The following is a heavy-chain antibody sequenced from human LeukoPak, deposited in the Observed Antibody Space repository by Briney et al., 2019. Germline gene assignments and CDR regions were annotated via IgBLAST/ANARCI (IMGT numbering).Heavy chain of an antibody. V-gene: IGHV3-30*18. J-gene: IGHJ3*02. D-gene: IGHD1-26*01. Sequence: GGSLRLSCAASGFTFSSYGMHWVRQAPGKGLEWVAVISYDGSKKYYADSVKGRFTISRDNSKTTLYLQVNRLRTEDTAVYYCAKDLRAYIVGATSDAFDIWGQGTMVTVSS. CDR3: AKDLRAYIVGATSDAFDI. CDR1: GFTFSSYG. CDR2: ISYDGSKK.